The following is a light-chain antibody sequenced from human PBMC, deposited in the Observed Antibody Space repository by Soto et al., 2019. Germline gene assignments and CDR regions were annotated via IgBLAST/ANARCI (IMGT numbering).Light chain of an antibody. CDR2: AAS. CDR1: QSVTSNY. CDR3: QQYGSSGT. Sequence: EIVLTQAPGTRSLSPGERATLSCRASQSVTSNYLAWYQQKPGQAPRILIFAASSRATGIPDKFSGIGSGTDFTLTISRLEPEDFAVYYCQQYGSSGTFGQGTKVDI. J-gene: IGKJ1*01. V-gene: IGKV3-20*01.